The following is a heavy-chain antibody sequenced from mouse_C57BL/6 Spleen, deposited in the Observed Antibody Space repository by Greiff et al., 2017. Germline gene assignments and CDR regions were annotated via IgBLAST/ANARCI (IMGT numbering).Heavy chain of an antibody. CDR2: IIPNYGTT. J-gene: IGHJ2*01. CDR3: AREALDY. Sequence: EVQLQQSGPELVKPGASVTLSCKASGYSFTDYNIKWVKQSNGQSLEWIGVIIPNYGTTSYNQKFKCKATLTVDKSSSTAYMLLNSLTAKDSAVYYCAREALDYWGQGTALTVSS. V-gene: IGHV1-39*01. D-gene: IGHD6-1*01. CDR1: GYSFTDYN.